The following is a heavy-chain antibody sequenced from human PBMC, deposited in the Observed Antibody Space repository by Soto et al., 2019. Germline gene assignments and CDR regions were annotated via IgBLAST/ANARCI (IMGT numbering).Heavy chain of an antibody. J-gene: IGHJ3*02. CDR1: GFTFSSYW. CDR2: INSDGSST. CDR3: ARDGYNIDAFDI. V-gene: IGHV3-74*01. D-gene: IGHD5-12*01. Sequence: EVQLVESGGGLVQPGGSLRLSCAAPGFTFSSYWMHWVRQAPGKGLVWVSRINSDGSSTSYADSVKGRFTISRDNAKNTLYLQMNSLRAEDTAVYYCARDGYNIDAFDIWGQGTMVTVSS.